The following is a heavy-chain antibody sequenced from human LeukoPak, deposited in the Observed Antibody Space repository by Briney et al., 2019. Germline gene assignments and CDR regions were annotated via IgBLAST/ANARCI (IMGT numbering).Heavy chain of an antibody. CDR2: ISSSGSTI. J-gene: IGHJ4*02. Sequence: PGGSLRLSCAASGFTFSDYYMSWIRQAPGKGLEWVSYISSSGSTIHYADSVKGRFTISRDNAKNSLYLQMNSLRAEDTAVYYCARAPLIQLWFDYWGQGTLVTVSS. V-gene: IGHV3-11*01. CDR3: ARAPLIQLWFDY. CDR1: GFTFSDYY. D-gene: IGHD5-18*01.